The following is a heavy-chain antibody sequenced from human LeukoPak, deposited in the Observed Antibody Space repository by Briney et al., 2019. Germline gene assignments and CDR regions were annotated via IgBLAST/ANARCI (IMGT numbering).Heavy chain of an antibody. J-gene: IGHJ6*02. Sequence: SVKVSCTASGGTFSSYAISWVRQAPGQGLEWMGGIIPTFGTANYAQKFQGRVTITADESTSTAYMELSSLRSEDTAVYYCAKGSIWFEEKKSFYYGMDVWGQGTTVTVSS. V-gene: IGHV1-69*01. D-gene: IGHD3-10*01. CDR1: GGTFSSYA. CDR3: AKGSIWFEEKKSFYYGMDV. CDR2: IIPTFGTA.